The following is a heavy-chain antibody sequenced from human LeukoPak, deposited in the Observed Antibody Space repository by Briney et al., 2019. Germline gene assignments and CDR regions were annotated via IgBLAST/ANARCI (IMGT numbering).Heavy chain of an antibody. V-gene: IGHV1-2*02. D-gene: IGHD5-18*01. CDR3: ASFLGYSYGWDY. CDR1: GYTFTGYY. Sequence: AAVTVSCKASGYTFTGYYMHLVRQAPGQGLEWMGWINPNSGGTNYSQKVQGRVTMTRDTSISTASMELSRLRSDDTAVSSCASFLGYSYGWDYWRQGTLVSVSS. J-gene: IGHJ4*02. CDR2: INPNSGGT.